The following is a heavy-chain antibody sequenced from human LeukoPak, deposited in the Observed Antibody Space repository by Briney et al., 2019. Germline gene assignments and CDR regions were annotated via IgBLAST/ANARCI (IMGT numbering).Heavy chain of an antibody. CDR3: ARERERSDWFDP. D-gene: IGHD5-24*01. CDR2: ISSSGSTI. V-gene: IGHV3-11*01. Sequence: GGSLKPSWAAPGLTFSAYYLSWTRKAPGKGLGWVSYISSSGSTIYYADSVKGRFTISRDNAKNSLYLQMNSLRAEDTAVYYCARERERSDWFDPWGQGTLVTVSS. J-gene: IGHJ5*02. CDR1: GLTFSAYY.